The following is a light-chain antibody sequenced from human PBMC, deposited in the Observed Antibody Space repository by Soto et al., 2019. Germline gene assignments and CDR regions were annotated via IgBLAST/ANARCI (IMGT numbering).Light chain of an antibody. V-gene: IGKV1-6*01. J-gene: IGKJ1*01. CDR3: LQDSSYPRT. Sequence: AIQMTQSPSSLSASVGDRVTITCRASQGISTELGWYQQRPGRAPKLLIYGASTLQSGVPSRFSGSGYGTDFTLTISDLQPDDFATSYCLQDSSYPRTFGQGTKIDIK. CDR1: QGISTE. CDR2: GAS.